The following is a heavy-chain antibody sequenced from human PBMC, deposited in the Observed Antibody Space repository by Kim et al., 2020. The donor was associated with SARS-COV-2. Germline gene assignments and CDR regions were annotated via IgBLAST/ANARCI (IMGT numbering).Heavy chain of an antibody. CDR2: T. J-gene: IGHJ4*02. CDR3: AKGGTYVIDY. Sequence: TTYTDSVTGRFTISRDNPNNTLYLQTKRLRGEDTAVYYCAKGGTYVIDYWGQGTLVTVSS. V-gene: IGHV3-74*03. D-gene: IGHD1-26*01.